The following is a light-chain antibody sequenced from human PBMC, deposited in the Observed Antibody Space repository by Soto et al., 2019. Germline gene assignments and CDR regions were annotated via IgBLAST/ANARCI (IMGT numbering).Light chain of an antibody. CDR3: HQIYSAPLT. V-gene: IGKV1-39*01. CDR2: AAS. J-gene: IGKJ4*01. Sequence: DIQMTQSPSSLSASVGDRVTITCRASQSITTYLNWYRQKPGKAPKLLIYAASSLQSGVPSRFSGSGSETEFTLSISSLQPEDFATYFCHQIYSAPLTFGGGTKVDIK. CDR1: QSITTY.